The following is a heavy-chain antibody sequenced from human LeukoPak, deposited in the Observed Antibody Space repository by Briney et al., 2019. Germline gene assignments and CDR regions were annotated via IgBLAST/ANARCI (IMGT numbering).Heavy chain of an antibody. Sequence: SETLSLTCTVSGGSISSYYWSWLRQPPGKGLEWIGYIYYSGSTNYNPSLKGRVTISVDTSKNQFSLKLSSVTAADTAVYYCARAQDYYALLDYWGQGTLVTVSS. CDR2: IYYSGST. CDR1: GGSISSYY. J-gene: IGHJ4*02. V-gene: IGHV4-59*01. CDR3: ARAQDYYALLDY. D-gene: IGHD3-10*01.